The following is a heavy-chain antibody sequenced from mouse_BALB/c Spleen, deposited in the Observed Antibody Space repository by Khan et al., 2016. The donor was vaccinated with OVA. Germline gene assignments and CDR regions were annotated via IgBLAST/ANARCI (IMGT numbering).Heavy chain of an antibody. V-gene: IGHV4-1*02. CDR2: INPDSSTI. CDR1: GFDFSRYW. D-gene: IGHD2-14*01. CDR3: RRPWGYDERDGFAY. J-gene: IGHJ3*01. Sequence: EVQLVESGGGLVQPGGSLKLSCAASGFDFSRYWMSWVRQAPGKGLEWIGDINPDSSTINYTPSLKDKFIISRDNAKNTLYLQMSKVRSGDTALYYCRRPWGYDERDGFAYWGQGTLVTVSA.